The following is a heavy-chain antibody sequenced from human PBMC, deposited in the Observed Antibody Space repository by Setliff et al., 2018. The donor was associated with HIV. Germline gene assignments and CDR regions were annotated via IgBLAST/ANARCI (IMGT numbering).Heavy chain of an antibody. CDR3: ATPVTSRGYYYMDV. CDR2: YYYSGFT. D-gene: IGHD4-17*01. J-gene: IGHJ6*03. V-gene: IGHV4-31*11. CDR1: DGSITSSLYY. Sequence: SETLSLTCAVSDGSITSSLYYWTWIRQHPGKGLEWIGYYYYSGFTYYNPSLKSRLTISIDTSKNQFSLKLSSVTAADTAVYYCATPVTSRGYYYMDVWGKGTTVTVSS.